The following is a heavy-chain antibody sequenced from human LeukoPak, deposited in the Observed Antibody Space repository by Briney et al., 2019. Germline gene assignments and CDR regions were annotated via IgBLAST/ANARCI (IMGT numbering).Heavy chain of an antibody. J-gene: IGHJ4*02. Sequence: GGSLRLSCAASGFTFSDYYMSWIRQAPGKGLEWVSYISSGGSTIYYADSVKGRFTISRDNAKNSLYLQMNSLRAEDTAVYYCARLVYSGSYFDYWGQGTLVTVSS. V-gene: IGHV3-11*04. CDR2: ISSGGSTI. CDR3: ARLVYSGSYFDY. D-gene: IGHD1-26*01. CDR1: GFTFSDYY.